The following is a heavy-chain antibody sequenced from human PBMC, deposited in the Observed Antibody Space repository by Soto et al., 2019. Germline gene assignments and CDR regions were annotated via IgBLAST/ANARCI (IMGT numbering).Heavy chain of an antibody. D-gene: IGHD3-3*01. CDR1: GFTFSNYW. V-gene: IGHV3-74*01. CDR3: ARAAFLDY. J-gene: IGHJ4*02. Sequence: GGSLRLSCAASGFTFSNYWMHWVRQAPGKGLVWVSRINFDGGSTSYADSVKGRFTISRDNAKNTLYLQMNSLRAEDTAVYYCARAAFLDYWGQGTLVTVSS. CDR2: INFDGGST.